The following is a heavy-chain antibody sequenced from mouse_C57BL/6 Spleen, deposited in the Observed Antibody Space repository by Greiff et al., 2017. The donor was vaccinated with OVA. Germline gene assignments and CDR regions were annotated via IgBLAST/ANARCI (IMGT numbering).Heavy chain of an antibody. V-gene: IGHV1-55*01. J-gene: IGHJ3*01. CDR1: GYTFTSYW. Sequence: QVQLQQPGAELVKPGASVKMSCKASGYTFTSYWITWVKQRPGQGLEWIGDIYPGSGSTNYNEKFKSKATLTVDTSSSTAYMQLSSLTSEDSAVYYGARAWGYDYDGAWFAYWGQGTLVTVSA. CDR2: IYPGSGST. D-gene: IGHD2-4*01. CDR3: ARAWGYDYDGAWFAY.